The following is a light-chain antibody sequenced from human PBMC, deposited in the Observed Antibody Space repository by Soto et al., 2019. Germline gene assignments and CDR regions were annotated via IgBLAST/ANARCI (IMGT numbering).Light chain of an antibody. J-gene: IGLJ2*01. CDR1: SSNIGAGYD. CDR3: QSYDSSLSGVV. CDR2: GNS. V-gene: IGLV1-40*01. Sequence: SVLTQPPSVSAAPGQRVTISCTGSSSNIGAGYDVHWYQQLPGTAPKLLIYGNSNRPSGVPDRFSGSKSGTSASLAITGLQAEDEADYYCQSYDSSLSGVVFGGGTKVTVL.